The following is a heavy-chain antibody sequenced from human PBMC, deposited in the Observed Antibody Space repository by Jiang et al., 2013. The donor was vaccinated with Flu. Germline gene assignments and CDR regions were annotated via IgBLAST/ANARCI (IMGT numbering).Heavy chain of an antibody. Sequence: GPGLVKPSETLSLTCTVSGGSISSSSYYWGWIRQPPGKGLEWIGSIYYSGSTYYNPSLKSRVTISVDTSKNQFSLKLSSVTAADTAVYYCAGLSKTYYYDSSGYYYFDYWAGNPGHRLL. D-gene: IGHD3-22*01. J-gene: IGHJ4*02. V-gene: IGHV4-39*01. CDR2: IYYSGST. CDR1: GGSISSSSYY. CDR3: AGLSKTYYYDSSGYYYFDY.